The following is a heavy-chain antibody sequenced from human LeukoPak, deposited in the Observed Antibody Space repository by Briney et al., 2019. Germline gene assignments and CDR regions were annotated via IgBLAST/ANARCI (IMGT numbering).Heavy chain of an antibody. V-gene: IGHV3-9*03. J-gene: IGHJ4*02. Sequence: GVSLRLSCAASGFTFDVYALHWVRPAPGKGLEWVSGICWNSGSIGYADSVKGRFTISRDNAKNSLYLQMISLRAEDMALYYCAKAVAAAGTDYFDYWGQGTLVTVSS. D-gene: IGHD6-13*01. CDR3: AKAVAAAGTDYFDY. CDR1: GFTFDVYA. CDR2: ICWNSGSI.